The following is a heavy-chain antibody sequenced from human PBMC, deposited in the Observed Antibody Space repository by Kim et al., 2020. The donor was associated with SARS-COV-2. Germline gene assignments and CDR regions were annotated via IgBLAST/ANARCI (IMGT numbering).Heavy chain of an antibody. J-gene: IGHJ4*02. CDR1: GYSFSRYG. V-gene: IGHV1-18*01. D-gene: IGHD2-21*01. CDR2: ISDSYTGHT. Sequence: ASVKVSCKTSGYSFSRYGIAWVRQAPGQGLEWMGWISDSYTGHTNFAQKFQDRLTLTTDTPTSTAYMELRSLRFDDTAMYFCAREDIVATLGGDYWGQGTLVTVSS. CDR3: AREDIVATLGGDY.